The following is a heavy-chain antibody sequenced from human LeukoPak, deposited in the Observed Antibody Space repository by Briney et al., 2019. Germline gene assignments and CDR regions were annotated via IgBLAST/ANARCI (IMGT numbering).Heavy chain of an antibody. Sequence: GGCLRLSCAGSGFTFSTYAMSWVRQAPGKRREWVASICGSGGSKLYGCSFKGRFTISRDNSKNTLYLQKNSLRAEDTAVYYCAKDRVGPEYYDSSIKNWGQGTLVTVSS. V-gene: IGHV3-23*01. D-gene: IGHD3-22*01. CDR3: AKDRVGPEYYDSSIKN. CDR1: GFTFSTYA. J-gene: IGHJ4*02. CDR2: ICGSGGSK.